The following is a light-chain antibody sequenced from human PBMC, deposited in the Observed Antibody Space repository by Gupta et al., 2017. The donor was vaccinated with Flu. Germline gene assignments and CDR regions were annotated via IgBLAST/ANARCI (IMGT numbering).Light chain of an antibody. CDR1: QSRLHSNGYNY. CDR3: SQAIKTPWT. CDR2: LGS. Sequence: DIVMTQSPLSLPVTPGEPASISGRSSQSRLHSNGYNYLDWYLQTPGQSPQLMIYLGSNRVAGGPERLCGSGSGTDFTLKISKGEAEDVGVYDGSQAIKTPWTFGKGTTVQIK. V-gene: IGKV2-28*01. J-gene: IGKJ1*01.